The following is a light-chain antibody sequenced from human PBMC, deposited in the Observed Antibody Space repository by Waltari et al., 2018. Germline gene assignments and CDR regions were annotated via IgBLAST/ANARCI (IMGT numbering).Light chain of an antibody. J-gene: IGKJ4*01. CDR1: ESLGSE. V-gene: IGKV1-5*01. Sequence: DIQMTQSPSTLSASIGGRVTINCRASESLGSELAWYQQRPGKAPNILIYDASSLQPGVPSRFSGSGSGTEFTLTINNLQPDDFAVYYCHQYNNWPPSLTFGGGTKVEI. CDR2: DAS. CDR3: HQYNNWPPSLT.